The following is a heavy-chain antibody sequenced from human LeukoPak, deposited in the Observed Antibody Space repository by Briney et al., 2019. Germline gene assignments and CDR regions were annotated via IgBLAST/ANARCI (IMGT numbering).Heavy chain of an antibody. D-gene: IGHD3-10*01. CDR2: SNPEDGET. J-gene: IGHJ6*03. V-gene: IGHV1-24*01. CDR1: GYTLTELA. CDR3: ARDLLWFGEFLNGMDV. Sequence: ASVKVSFKVSGYTLTELAMYWVRQAPGKGLEWMGGSNPEDGETIYAQKFQGRVTMTEDTSTDTAYMELSSLRSEDTAMYYYARDLLWFGEFLNGMDVWGKGTTVTVSS.